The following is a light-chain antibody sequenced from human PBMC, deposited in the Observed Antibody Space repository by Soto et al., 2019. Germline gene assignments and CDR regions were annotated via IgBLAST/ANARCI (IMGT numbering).Light chain of an antibody. CDR3: MHSTYLPLT. CDR1: QSLLHTDGKDH. Sequence: VLSQTPLSLSVTPGQPASISCRSNQSLLHTDGKDHLYWFLQKPGQPPQLLIYEVSNRFSGVTERFSVSGSGTDFTLKISRLEAEDVGVYYCMHSTYLPLTFGGGTKVEIK. CDR2: EVS. J-gene: IGKJ4*01. V-gene: IGKV2D-29*01.